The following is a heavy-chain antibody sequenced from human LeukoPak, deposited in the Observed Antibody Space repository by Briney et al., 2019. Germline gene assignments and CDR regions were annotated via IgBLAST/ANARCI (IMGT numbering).Heavy chain of an antibody. J-gene: IGHJ5*02. CDR1: GASISRYY. Sequence: SETLSLTCSVSGASISRYYWSWIRQPPGKGLEWIGYFHHSGNTNYSPSLSSRITMSVDTSKNQFSLRLNSVTAADTAIYYCARRAAALAPGGKGPLVPVSS. CDR3: ARRAAALAP. V-gene: IGHV4-59*12. CDR2: FHHSGNT. D-gene: IGHD6-13*01.